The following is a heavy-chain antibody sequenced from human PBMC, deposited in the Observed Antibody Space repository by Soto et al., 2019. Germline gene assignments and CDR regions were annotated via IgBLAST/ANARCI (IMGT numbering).Heavy chain of an antibody. V-gene: IGHV4-34*01. J-gene: IGHJ4*02. CDR3: ARAFSYYDSSPGT. CDR1: GGSFSGYY. Sequence: SETLSLTCAVYGGSFSGYYWSWIRQPPGKGLEWIGEINHSGSTNYNPSLKSRVTISVDTSKNQFSLKLSSVTAADTAVYYCARAFSYYDSSPGTRGQGTLVTVSS. CDR2: INHSGST. D-gene: IGHD3-22*01.